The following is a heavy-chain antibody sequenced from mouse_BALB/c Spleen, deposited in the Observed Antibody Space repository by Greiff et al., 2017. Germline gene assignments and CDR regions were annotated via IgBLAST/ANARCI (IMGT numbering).Heavy chain of an antibody. CDR1: GYSITSDYA. CDR3: ARRRNLRSYYYAMDY. J-gene: IGHJ4*01. CDR2: ISYSGST. V-gene: IGHV3-2*02. Sequence: EVKLQESGPGLVKPSQSLSLTCTVTGYSITSDYAWNWIRQFPGNKLEWMGYISYSGSTSYNPSLKSRISITRDTSKNQFFLQLNSVTTEDTATYYCARRRNLRSYYYAMDYWGQGTSVTVSS.